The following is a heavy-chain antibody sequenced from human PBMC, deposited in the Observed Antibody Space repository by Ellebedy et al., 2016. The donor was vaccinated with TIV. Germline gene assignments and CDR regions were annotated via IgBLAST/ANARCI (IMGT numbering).Heavy chain of an antibody. D-gene: IGHD6-6*01. CDR3: ARRSSSGSFGY. J-gene: IGHJ4*02. CDR2: IYYSGST. V-gene: IGHV4-39*01. Sequence: GSLRLXXTVSGGSISNRDYYWGWIRQPPGKGLEWIANIYYSGSTYYNPSLKSRVTISVDTSKNQFSLKLSSVTAADTAVYYCARRSSSGSFGYWGQGTLVTVSS. CDR1: GGSISNRDYY.